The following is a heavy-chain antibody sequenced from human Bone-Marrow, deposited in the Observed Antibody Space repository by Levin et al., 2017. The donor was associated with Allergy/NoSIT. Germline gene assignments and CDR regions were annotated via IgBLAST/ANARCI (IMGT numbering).Heavy chain of an antibody. V-gene: IGHV3-48*01. CDR2: ITTSSNIV. Sequence: GGSLRLSCVASGFTFSTYNMAWVRQAPGKGLEWISYITTSSNIVYYAGSVRGRFTISRDNGKNSLFLHMDSLRAEDTAIYYCARAHGDFGSNWFDPWGQGTLVTVSS. CDR3: ARAHGDFGSNWFDP. J-gene: IGHJ5*02. CDR1: GFTFSTYN. D-gene: IGHD4-17*01.